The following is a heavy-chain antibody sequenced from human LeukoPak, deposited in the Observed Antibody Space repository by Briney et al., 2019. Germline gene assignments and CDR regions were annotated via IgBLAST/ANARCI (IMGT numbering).Heavy chain of an antibody. CDR1: GFTVSSNY. CDR3: ARVLAAAGTLHFDY. D-gene: IGHD6-13*01. V-gene: IGHV3-21*01. CDR2: ISSRSSYI. Sequence: PGGSLRLSCATPGFTVSSNYMSWVRQAPGKGLEWVSSISSRSSYIYYADSVKGRFTISRDDAKNSLYLQINSLRAEDTAVYYCARVLAAAGTLHFDYWGQGALVTVS. J-gene: IGHJ4*02.